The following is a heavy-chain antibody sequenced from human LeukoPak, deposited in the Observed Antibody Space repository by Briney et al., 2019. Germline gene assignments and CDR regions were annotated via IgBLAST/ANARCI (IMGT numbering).Heavy chain of an antibody. CDR3: ARDSPSDMIVVVSDY. CDR1: GYTFTSYG. CDR2: ISAYNGNT. V-gene: IGHV1-18*01. D-gene: IGHD3-22*01. Sequence: ASVKVSCKASGYTFTSYGISWVRQAPGQGLEWMGWISAYNGNTNYAQKLQGRVTMTTDTSTSTAYMELRSLRSDDTAVYYCARDSPSDMIVVVSDYWGQGTLVTVSS. J-gene: IGHJ4*02.